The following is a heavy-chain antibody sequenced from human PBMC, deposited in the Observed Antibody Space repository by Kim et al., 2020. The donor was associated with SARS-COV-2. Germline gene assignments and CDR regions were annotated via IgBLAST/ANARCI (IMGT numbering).Heavy chain of an antibody. V-gene: IGHV4-39*01. CDR2: IYYSGST. D-gene: IGHD6-13*01. CDR1: GGSISSSSYY. CDR3: ARHLAPYSSSWWYYFDY. J-gene: IGHJ4*02. Sequence: SETLSLTCTVSGGSISSSSYYWGWIRQPPGKGLEWIGSIYYSGSTYYNPSLKSRVTISVDTSKNQFSLKLSSVTAADTAVYYCARHLAPYSSSWWYYFDYWGQGTLVTVSS.